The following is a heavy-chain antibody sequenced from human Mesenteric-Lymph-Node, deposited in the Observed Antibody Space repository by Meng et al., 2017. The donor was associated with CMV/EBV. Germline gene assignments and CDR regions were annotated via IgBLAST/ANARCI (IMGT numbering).Heavy chain of an antibody. J-gene: IGHJ6*02. CDR1: GFTINSNY. CDR2: ISSSGYI. Sequence: GGSLRLSCAASGFTINSNYMSWVRQAPGKGLEWVSSISSSGYIYNADSVKGRFTISRDNAKNSLYLQMNSLSAEDTAIYFCARDLLGYCTSTSCFGMDVWGQGTTVTVSS. D-gene: IGHD2-2*01. CDR3: ARDLLGYCTSTSCFGMDV. V-gene: IGHV3-69-1*01.